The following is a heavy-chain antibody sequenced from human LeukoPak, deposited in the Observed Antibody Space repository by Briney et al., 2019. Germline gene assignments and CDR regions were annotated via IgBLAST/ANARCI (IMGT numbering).Heavy chain of an antibody. CDR2: IYYSGST. CDR3: ARGGITIFGVVANWFDP. J-gene: IGHJ5*02. Sequence: TLSLTCTVSGGSISSGGYYWSWIRQHPGKGLEWIGYIYYSGSTYYNPSLKSRVTISVDTSKNQFSLKLSSVTAADTAVYYCARGGITIFGVVANWFDPWGQGTLVTVSS. V-gene: IGHV4-31*03. D-gene: IGHD3-3*01. CDR1: GGSISSGGYY.